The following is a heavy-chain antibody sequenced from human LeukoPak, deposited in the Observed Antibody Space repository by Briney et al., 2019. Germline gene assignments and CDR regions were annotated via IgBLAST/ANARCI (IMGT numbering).Heavy chain of an antibody. D-gene: IGHD3-10*01. V-gene: IGHV3-66*02. CDR2: IYSGGST. J-gene: IGHJ4*02. Sequence: PGGSLRLSCAASGFTVSSNYMTWVRQAPGKGLEWVSVIYSGGSTYYADSVKGRFTISRDNSKNTLYLQMNSLKPEDTAVYYCARDFGAGWEEPKYSFDFWGQGILVTVSS. CDR3: ARDFGAGWEEPKYSFDF. CDR1: GFTVSSNY.